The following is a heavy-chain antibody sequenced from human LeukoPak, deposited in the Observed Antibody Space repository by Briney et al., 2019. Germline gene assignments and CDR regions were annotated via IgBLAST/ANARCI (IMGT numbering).Heavy chain of an antibody. D-gene: IGHD6-13*01. CDR1: GGSISSSSYY. J-gene: IGHJ6*03. CDR3: ARDRGSSWQTYYYYYMDV. V-gene: IGHV4-39*07. CDR2: IYYSGGT. Sequence: SETLSLTCTVSGGSISSSSYYWGWIRQPPGKGLEWIGSIYYSGGTYYNPSLKSRVTISVDTSKNQFSLKLSSVTAADTAVYYCARDRGSSWQTYYYYYMDVWGKGTTVTVSS.